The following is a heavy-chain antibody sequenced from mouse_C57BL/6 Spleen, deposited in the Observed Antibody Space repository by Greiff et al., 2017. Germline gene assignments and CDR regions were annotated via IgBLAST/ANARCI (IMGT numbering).Heavy chain of an antibody. V-gene: IGHV5-9-1*02. Sequence: DVKLQESGEGLVKPGGSLKLSCAASGFTFSSYAMSWVRQTPEKRLEWVVYISSGGDYIYYADTVKGRFTISRDNARNTLYLQMSSLKSEDTAMYYCTRDRRTGDFDYWGQGTTLTVSS. CDR2: ISSGGDYI. J-gene: IGHJ2*01. CDR3: TRDRRTGDFDY. CDR1: GFTFSSYA.